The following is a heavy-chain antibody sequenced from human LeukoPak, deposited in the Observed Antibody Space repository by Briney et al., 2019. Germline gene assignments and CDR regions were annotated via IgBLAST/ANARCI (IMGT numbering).Heavy chain of an antibody. V-gene: IGHV1-2*02. Sequence: ASVKVSCKASGYTFTGYYMHWVRQAPGQGLEWMGWLNPNSGGTNYAQKFQGRVTMTRDTSISTAYMELSRLRSDDTAVYYCARDSSGYSGAFDYWGQGTLVTVSS. CDR3: ARDSSGYSGAFDY. CDR1: GYTFTGYY. D-gene: IGHD3-22*01. CDR2: LNPNSGGT. J-gene: IGHJ4*02.